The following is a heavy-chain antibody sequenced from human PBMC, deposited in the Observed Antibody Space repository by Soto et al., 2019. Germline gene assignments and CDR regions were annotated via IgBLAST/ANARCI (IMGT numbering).Heavy chain of an antibody. Sequence: GGSLRLSCAASGFTFSTYGMHWVRQAPGKGLEWVAVISYDGSNKYYADSVKGRFTISRDNSKNTLYLQMNSLRAEDTAVYYCAKGPDVYDFWSGYYNNWFDPWGQGTLVTVSS. V-gene: IGHV3-30*18. CDR2: ISYDGSNK. CDR1: GFTFSTYG. D-gene: IGHD3-3*01. J-gene: IGHJ5*02. CDR3: AKGPDVYDFWSGYYNNWFDP.